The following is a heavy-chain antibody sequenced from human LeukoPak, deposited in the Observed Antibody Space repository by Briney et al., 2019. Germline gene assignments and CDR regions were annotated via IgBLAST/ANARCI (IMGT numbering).Heavy chain of an antibody. V-gene: IGHV6-1*01. CDR2: TFDRSKWYH. Sequence: SQTLSHTRAISGDSVSSNRAASNSIRHSPSRGLEWLRRTFDRSKWYHEYAVSLKSRSTNNPDTSQNQFSLQLNSVTPEDTAVYYCARGWGATPSIYPFDYWGQGTLVTVSS. J-gene: IGHJ4*02. CDR3: ARGWGATPSIYPFDY. D-gene: IGHD2-15*01. CDR1: GDSVSSNRAA.